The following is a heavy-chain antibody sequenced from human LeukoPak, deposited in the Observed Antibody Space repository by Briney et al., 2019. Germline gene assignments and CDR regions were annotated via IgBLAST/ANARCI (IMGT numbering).Heavy chain of an antibody. V-gene: IGHV1-2*02. CDR2: INPNSGGT. CDR1: GYIFTSYY. Sequence: ASVKVSCKASGYIFTSYYIHWVRQARGQGLEWMGWINPNSGGTNYAQKFQGRVTMTTDTSMSTAYMELSRLTSDDTAVYYCARAGGRSWFDPWGQGTLVTVSS. J-gene: IGHJ5*02. CDR3: ARAGGRSWFDP.